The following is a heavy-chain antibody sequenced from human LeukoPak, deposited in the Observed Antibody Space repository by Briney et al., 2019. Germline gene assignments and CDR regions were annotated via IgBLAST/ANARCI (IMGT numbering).Heavy chain of an antibody. Sequence: SETLSLTCTVSGGSISSYYWSWIRQPPGKGLEWIGYIYYSGSTNYNPSLKSRVTISVDTSKNQSSLKLSSVTAADTAVYYCARGPDITSNYYYYYGMDVWGQGTTVTVSS. CDR1: GGSISSYY. D-gene: IGHD3/OR15-3a*01. CDR3: ARGPDITSNYYYYYGMDV. V-gene: IGHV4-59*01. J-gene: IGHJ6*02. CDR2: IYYSGST.